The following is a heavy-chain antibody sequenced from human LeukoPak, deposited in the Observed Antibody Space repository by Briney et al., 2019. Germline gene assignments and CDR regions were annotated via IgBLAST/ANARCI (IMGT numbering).Heavy chain of an antibody. V-gene: IGHV3-21*01. CDR1: GFTFSSYS. J-gene: IGHJ3*02. CDR2: VSSSSSYI. Sequence: GGSXRLSCAATGFTFSSYSMNWVRQAPGKGLEWVSSVSSSSSYIYYADSVKGRFTISRDNAKNSLYLQMNSLRAEDTAVYYCARDTMIVVDDAFDIWGQGTMVTVSS. D-gene: IGHD3-22*01. CDR3: ARDTMIVVDDAFDI.